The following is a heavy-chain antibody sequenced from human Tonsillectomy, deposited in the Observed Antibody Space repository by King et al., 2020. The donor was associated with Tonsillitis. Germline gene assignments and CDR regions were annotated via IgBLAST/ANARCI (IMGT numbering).Heavy chain of an antibody. CDR1: GGSISSYY. V-gene: IGHV4-59*01. CDR2: IYYSGST. Sequence: VQLQESGPGLVKPSETLSLTCTVSGGSISSYYWSWIRQPPGKGLEWIGYIYYSGSTNYNPSLKSRVTISVDTSKNQFSLKLTSVTAADTAVYYCAGDTSSYDYWGQGTLVTVSS. CDR3: AGDTSSYDY. D-gene: IGHD2-2*01. J-gene: IGHJ4*02.